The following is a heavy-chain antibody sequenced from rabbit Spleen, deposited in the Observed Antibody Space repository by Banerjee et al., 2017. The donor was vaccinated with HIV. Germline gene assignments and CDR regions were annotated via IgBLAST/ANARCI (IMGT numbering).Heavy chain of an antibody. D-gene: IGHD2-1*01. J-gene: IGHJ4*01. CDR1: GFSFSDRDV. Sequence: QEQLVESGGGLVQPEGSLTLTCKASGFSFSDRDVMCWVRQAPGKGLEWIACINAATGKPVYATWAKGRFTISRTSSTTVTLEMTSLTAADTATYFCARGSAAMTMVIIGFYLNLWGQGTLVTVS. V-gene: IGHV1S45*01. CDR2: INAATGKP. CDR3: ARGSAAMTMVIIGFYLNL.